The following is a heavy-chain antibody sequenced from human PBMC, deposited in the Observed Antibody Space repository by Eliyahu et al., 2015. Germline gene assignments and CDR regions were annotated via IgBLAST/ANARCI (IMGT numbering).Heavy chain of an antibody. D-gene: IGHD2-15*01. CDR2: INANSGDT. V-gene: IGHV1-2*02. CDR1: GXXFTGXX. Sequence: QVQLVQSGAEVKKPGALVKVSCXASGXXFTGXXXXWVRQAPGQGLEWMGWINANSGDTKYTQTFQGRVTMTRDTSISTAYLELSSLTSDDTAVYYCAREHCSGRGCNKNLDYWGQGTRVTVSS. CDR3: AREHCSGRGCNKNLDY. J-gene: IGHJ4*02.